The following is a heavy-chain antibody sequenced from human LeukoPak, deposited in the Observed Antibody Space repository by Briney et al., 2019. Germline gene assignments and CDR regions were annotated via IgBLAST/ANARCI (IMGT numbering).Heavy chain of an antibody. CDR3: SREPRGIVGNYYYYYMDV. CDR2: IIPIFGTA. J-gene: IGHJ6*03. CDR1: GYTFTSYA. V-gene: IGHV1-69*05. D-gene: IGHD1-26*01. Sequence: ASVKVSCKASGYTFTSYAISWVRQAPGQGLEWMGRIIPIFGTANYAQKFQGRVTITTDESTSTAYMELSSLRSEDTAVYYCSREPRGIVGNYYYYYMDVWGKGTTVTVSS.